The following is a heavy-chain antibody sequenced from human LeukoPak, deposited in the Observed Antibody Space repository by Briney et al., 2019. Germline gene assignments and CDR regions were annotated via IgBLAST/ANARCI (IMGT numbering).Heavy chain of an antibody. D-gene: IGHD4-11*01. CDR1: EFTFSSYA. J-gene: IGHJ6*02. V-gene: IGHV3-30-3*01. Sequence: GGSLRLSCAASEFTFSSYAMHWVRQAPGKGLEWMAVISYDGSSRYYADSVKGRSTISRDNSKNTLYLQMNSLRVEDTAVYYCARDWSSKYPYYYGMDVWGQGTTVTVSS. CDR3: ARDWSSKYPYYYGMDV. CDR2: ISYDGSSR.